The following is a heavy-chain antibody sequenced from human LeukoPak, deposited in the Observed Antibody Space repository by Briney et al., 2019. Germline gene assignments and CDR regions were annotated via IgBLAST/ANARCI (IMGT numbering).Heavy chain of an antibody. CDR1: GGSISSGGYY. CDR2: IYYSGST. V-gene: IGHV4-31*03. D-gene: IGHD3-22*01. J-gene: IGHJ4*02. CDR3: AKKVNDSRGYPYFDY. Sequence: PSETLSLTCTVSGGSISSGGYYWSWIRQHPGKGLEWIGYIYYSGSTYYNPSLKSRVTISVDTSKNQFSLKLSSVTAADTAVYSGAKKVNDSRGYPYFDYWGQETLVTVSS.